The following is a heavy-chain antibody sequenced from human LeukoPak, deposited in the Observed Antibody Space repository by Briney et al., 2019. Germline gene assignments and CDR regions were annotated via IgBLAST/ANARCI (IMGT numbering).Heavy chain of an antibody. D-gene: IGHD2-2*01. J-gene: IGHJ4*02. V-gene: IGHV3-30*02. CDR2: IRYDGSIK. Sequence: GGSLRLSCAASGFTFSSYGMHWVRQAPGKGLEWVAVIRYDGSIKYYADSVKGRFTISRDNSKNTLYLQMSSLRAEDTAVYYCAKDHLGYCSSTSCSGGSDYWGQGTLVTVSS. CDR1: GFTFSSYG. CDR3: AKDHLGYCSSTSCSGGSDY.